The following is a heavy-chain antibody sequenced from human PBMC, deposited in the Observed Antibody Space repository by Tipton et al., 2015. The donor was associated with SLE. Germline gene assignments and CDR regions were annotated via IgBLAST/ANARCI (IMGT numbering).Heavy chain of an antibody. CDR3: ARTKATTSRYFDV. CDR2: IYYSGST. CDR1: GGSISSGGYY. D-gene: IGHD4-17*01. V-gene: IGHV4-31*03. J-gene: IGHJ2*01. Sequence: TLSLTCTVSGGSISSGGYYWSWIRQHPGKGLEWIGYIYYSGSTYNNPSLKSRVTISVDTSKNQFSLNLISVTAVDTAVYYCARTKATTSRYFDVWGRGTLVTVSS.